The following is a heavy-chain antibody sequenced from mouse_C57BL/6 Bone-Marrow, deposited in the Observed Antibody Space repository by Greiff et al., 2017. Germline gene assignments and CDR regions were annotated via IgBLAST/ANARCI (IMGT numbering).Heavy chain of an antibody. CDR3: ACPYGNYVSMDY. CDR2: IWRGGST. J-gene: IGHJ4*01. D-gene: IGHD2-1*01. Sequence: QVQLQQSGPGLVQPSQSLSITCTVSGFSLTSYGVHWVRQSPGKGLEWLGVIWRGGSTDYTAAVMSRLSITKDNSKSQVFFKMNSLQADDTAIYYCACPYGNYVSMDYWGQGTSVTVSS. V-gene: IGHV2-5*01. CDR1: GFSLTSYG.